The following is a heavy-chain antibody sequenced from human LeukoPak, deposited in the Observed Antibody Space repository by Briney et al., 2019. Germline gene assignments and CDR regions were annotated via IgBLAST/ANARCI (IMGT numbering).Heavy chain of an antibody. J-gene: IGHJ5*01. V-gene: IGHV3-48*03. D-gene: IGHD6-6*01. CDR1: GFTFSSYE. CDR3: TRDPRHFDS. CDR2: ISSGGSAK. Sequence: GGSLRLSCAASGFTFSSYEMNWVRQTPGKGLQWISYISSGGSAKYYADAVKGRFTIYRDNAKNSLYLQMSSLRVEDTAVYYCTRDPRHFDSCGQGTLVTVSS.